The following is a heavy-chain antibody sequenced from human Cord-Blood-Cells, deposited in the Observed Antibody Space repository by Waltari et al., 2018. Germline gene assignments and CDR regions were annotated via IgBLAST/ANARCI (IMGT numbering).Heavy chain of an antibody. V-gene: IGHV3-74*01. CDR3: ARVLPAACNDAFDI. J-gene: IGHJ3*02. CDR1: GFTFSTHW. CDR2: SNSEWSST. Sequence: EVQLVESGGGLVQPGGSLRLSFAASGFTFSTHWLHRVRQAPGKGLVGGSRSNSEWSSTSYAGSVKGRFTISVDNAKNTLYLQMNSLRAEDTAVYYCARVLPAACNDAFDIWGQGTMVTVSS. D-gene: IGHD6-13*01.